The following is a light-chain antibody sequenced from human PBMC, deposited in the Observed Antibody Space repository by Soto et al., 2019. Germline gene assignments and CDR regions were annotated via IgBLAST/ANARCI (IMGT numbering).Light chain of an antibody. J-gene: IGKJ2*01. CDR2: GAS. CDR3: QQYNNWPPYT. Sequence: EIVMTQSPATLSVSQGERATLSCRASQSVSSNLAWYQQKPGQAPRLLIYGASTRATGIPARFSGSGSGTEFTLTISSLQSEEFAVYSCQQYNNWPPYTFGQGNKLEI. CDR1: QSVSSN. V-gene: IGKV3-15*01.